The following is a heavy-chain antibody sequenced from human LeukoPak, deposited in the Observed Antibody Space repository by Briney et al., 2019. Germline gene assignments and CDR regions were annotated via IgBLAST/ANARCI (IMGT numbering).Heavy chain of an antibody. CDR1: GFTFSSYW. Sequence: GGSLRLSGAASGFTFSSYWMHWVRQAPGKGLVWVSRIKSDGITITYADSVKGRFTISRDNAKNTLYLQMNSLRAEDTAVYYCLRDLNWSLDQWGQGTLVTVSS. CDR2: IKSDGITI. J-gene: IGHJ4*02. V-gene: IGHV3-74*01. D-gene: IGHD1-20*01. CDR3: LRDLNWSLDQ.